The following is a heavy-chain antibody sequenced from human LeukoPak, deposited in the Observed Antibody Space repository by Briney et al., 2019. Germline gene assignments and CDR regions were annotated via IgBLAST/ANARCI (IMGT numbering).Heavy chain of an antibody. J-gene: IGHJ3*02. CDR1: GYTFIDYY. CDR3: ARGSIPTYYYDSSGRHAFDI. V-gene: IGHV1-2*02. Sequence: ASVKVSCKASGYTFIDYYMHWVRQAPGQGLEWMGWINPNRGGTYYAQKFQGRVTMTRDTSTSTAYMEMTRLKSDDTAVYYCARGSIPTYYYDSSGRHAFDIWGQGTMVTVSS. D-gene: IGHD3-22*01. CDR2: INPNRGGT.